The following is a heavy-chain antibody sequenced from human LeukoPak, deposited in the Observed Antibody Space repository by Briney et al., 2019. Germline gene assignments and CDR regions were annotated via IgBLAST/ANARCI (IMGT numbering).Heavy chain of an antibody. Sequence: GGSLRLSCAASGFTFDDYAMHWVRQAPGKGLEWVSGISWNSGTIGYADSVKGRFAISRDNAKNSLYLQMNSLRAEDTALYYCAKANSGSYRANALDIWGQGTMVTVSS. V-gene: IGHV3-9*01. D-gene: IGHD1-26*01. CDR3: AKANSGSYRANALDI. CDR1: GFTFDDYA. J-gene: IGHJ3*02. CDR2: ISWNSGTI.